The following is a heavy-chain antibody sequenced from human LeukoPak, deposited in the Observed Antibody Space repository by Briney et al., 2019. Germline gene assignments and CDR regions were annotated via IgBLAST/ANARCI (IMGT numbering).Heavy chain of an antibody. CDR2: FDPEDGET. D-gene: IGHD5-12*01. CDR3: ATDIVTTTDYGMDV. CDR1: GYTLTELS. Sequence: GASVKVSCKVSGYTLTELSMHWVRQAPGKGLEWMGGFDPEDGETIYAQKFQGRVTMTEDTSTDTPYMELSSLRSEDTAVYYCATDIVTTTDYGMDVWGQGTTVTVSS. V-gene: IGHV1-24*01. J-gene: IGHJ6*02.